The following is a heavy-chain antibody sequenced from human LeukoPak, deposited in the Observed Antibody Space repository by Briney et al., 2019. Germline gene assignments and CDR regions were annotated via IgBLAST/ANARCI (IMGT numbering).Heavy chain of an antibody. V-gene: IGHV3-30*03. CDR1: GFTFSSYG. CDR2: ISYDGSNK. J-gene: IGHJ4*02. D-gene: IGHD3-22*01. Sequence: GRSLRLSCAASGFTFSSYGMHWVRQAPGKGLEWVAVISYDGSNKYYADSVKGRFTISRDNSKNTLYLQMNSLRAGDTAVYYCAALEVVITTNDYWGQGTLVTVSS. CDR3: AALEVVITTNDY.